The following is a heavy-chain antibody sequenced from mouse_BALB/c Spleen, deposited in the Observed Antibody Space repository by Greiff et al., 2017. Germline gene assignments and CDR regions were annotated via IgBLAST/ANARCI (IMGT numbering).Heavy chain of an antibody. V-gene: IGHV5-6-4*01. Sequence: EVMLVESGGGLVKPGGSLKLSCAASGFTFSSYTMSWVRQTPEKRLEWVATISSGGSYTYYPDSVKGRFTISRDNAKNTLYLQMSSLKSEDTAMYYCTRGDYYGSPFAYWGQGTLVTVSA. CDR1: GFTFSSYT. CDR3: TRGDYYGSPFAY. J-gene: IGHJ3*01. D-gene: IGHD1-1*01. CDR2: ISSGGSYT.